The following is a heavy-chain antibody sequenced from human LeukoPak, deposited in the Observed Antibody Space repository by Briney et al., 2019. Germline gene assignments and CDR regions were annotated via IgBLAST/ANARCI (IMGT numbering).Heavy chain of an antibody. V-gene: IGHV3-21*01. J-gene: IGHJ4*02. Sequence: GGSLRLSCAASGFTFSSYWMSWVRQAPGKGLEWVSSISSSSSYIYYADSVKGRLTISRDNAKNSLYLQMNSLRAEDTAVYYCARERPSTWQPCQDYWGQGTLVTVSS. D-gene: IGHD6-13*01. CDR1: GFTFSSYW. CDR3: ARERPSTWQPCQDY. CDR2: ISSSSSYI.